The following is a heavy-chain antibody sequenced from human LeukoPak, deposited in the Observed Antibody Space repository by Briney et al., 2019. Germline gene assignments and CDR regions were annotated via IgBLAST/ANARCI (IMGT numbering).Heavy chain of an antibody. CDR2: IYYGGST. V-gene: IGHV4-59*08. J-gene: IGHJ5*02. CDR3: ARHVIYSGVYSYWFDP. Sequence: PSETLSLTCNVSGGXITTYYCSWIRQPPGKGLEWLAFIYYGGSTNYNPSLKSRVAISLDTSKNQFSLRLTSVTAADTAVYYCARHVIYSGVYSYWFDPWGLGTLVTVSS. CDR1: GGXITTYY. D-gene: IGHD5-12*01.